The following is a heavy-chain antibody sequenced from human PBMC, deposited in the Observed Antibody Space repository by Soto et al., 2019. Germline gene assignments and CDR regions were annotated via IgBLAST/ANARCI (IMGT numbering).Heavy chain of an antibody. Sequence: QVQLQESGPGLVKPSETLSLTCTVSGGSISSYYWSWIRQPPGKGLEWIGYIYYSGSTNYNHSLKSRVTISVDTSKNQFSLKLSSVTAADTAVYYCARWASPIAAAGANFDYWGQGTLVTVSS. D-gene: IGHD6-13*01. CDR2: IYYSGST. CDR3: ARWASPIAAAGANFDY. J-gene: IGHJ4*02. CDR1: GGSISSYY. V-gene: IGHV4-59*01.